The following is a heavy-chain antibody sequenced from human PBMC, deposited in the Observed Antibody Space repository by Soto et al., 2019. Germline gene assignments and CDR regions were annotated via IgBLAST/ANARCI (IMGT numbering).Heavy chain of an antibody. CDR3: ARELKGYSSSVNWFDP. J-gene: IGHJ5*02. V-gene: IGHV4-59*01. Sequence: SESLYLTSTVSCGSISSYYWSWIRQPPGKGLEWIGYIYYSGSTNYNPSLKSRVTISVDTSKNQFSLKLSSVTAADTAVYYCARELKGYSSSVNWFDPWGQGTLVTVS. CDR2: IYYSGST. CDR1: CGSISSYY. D-gene: IGHD6-13*01.